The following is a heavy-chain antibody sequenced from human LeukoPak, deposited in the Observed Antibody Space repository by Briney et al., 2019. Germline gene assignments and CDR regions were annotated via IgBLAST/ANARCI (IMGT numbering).Heavy chain of an antibody. CDR1: GGTFSSYA. J-gene: IGHJ4*02. V-gene: IGHV1-69*05. Sequence: VASVKVSCKASGGTFSSYAISWVRQAPGQGLEWMGRIIPIFGTANYAQKFQGRVTITTDESTSTAYMELSSLRSEDTAVYYCASSLFRSVEMATISPLDYWGQGTLVTVSS. CDR3: ASSLFRSVEMATISPLDY. CDR2: IIPIFGTA. D-gene: IGHD5-24*01.